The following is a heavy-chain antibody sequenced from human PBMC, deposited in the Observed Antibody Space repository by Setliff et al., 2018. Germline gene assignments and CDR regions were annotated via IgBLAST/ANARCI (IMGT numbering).Heavy chain of an antibody. CDR1: GYTFTSYY. V-gene: IGHV1-46*01. J-gene: IGHJ4*02. CDR2: VNPSGGFT. Sequence: ASVKVSCKASGYTFTSYYMHWVRQAPGQGLEWMGIVNPSGGFTSYAQKFQDRVTMTRDTSTSTVYMELSSLRSGDTAMYYCARELLFGGVIFGYWGQGTLVTVSS. CDR3: ARELLFGGVIFGY. D-gene: IGHD3-3*01.